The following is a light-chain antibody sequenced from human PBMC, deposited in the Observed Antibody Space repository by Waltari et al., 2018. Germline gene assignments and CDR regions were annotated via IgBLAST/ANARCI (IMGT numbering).Light chain of an antibody. CDR3: ATWDDRLTGVV. CDR2: SNE. V-gene: IGLV1-44*01. Sequence: QSVLTQPPSASGTPGQRVTISCSGSNSNIGSNTVNWYHEVPGTAPKLLSYSNEQRPSVVPDRFSGSKSGTSASLAISGLQSEDEADYYCATWDDRLTGVVFGGGTKVTVL. CDR1: NSNIGSNT. J-gene: IGLJ2*01.